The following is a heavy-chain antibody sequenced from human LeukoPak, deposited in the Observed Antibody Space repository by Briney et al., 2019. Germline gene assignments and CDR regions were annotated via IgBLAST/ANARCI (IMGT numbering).Heavy chain of an antibody. V-gene: IGHV3-7*01. D-gene: IGHD4-17*01. Sequence: GGSLRLSCIASGFTFSNYWMSWVRQAPGKGLEWVASIKEDGSDKRYVDAVEGRFTIYRDNTKNSLYVQMSSLRAEDTAMYYCARLKDAVTIFDCWGQGILVTVSS. CDR2: IKEDGSDK. CDR3: ARLKDAVTIFDC. CDR1: GFTFSNYW. J-gene: IGHJ5*01.